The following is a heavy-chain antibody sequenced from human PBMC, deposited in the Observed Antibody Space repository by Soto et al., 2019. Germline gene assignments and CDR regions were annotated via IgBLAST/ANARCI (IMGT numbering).Heavy chain of an antibody. V-gene: IGHV3-15*01. J-gene: IGHJ3*02. CDR3: TTRSVVVADDAFDI. CDR2: IKSKTDGGTT. CDR1: GFTFSNAW. D-gene: IGHD2-15*01. Sequence: GGSLRLSCAASGFTFSNAWMSWVRQAPGKGLEWVGRIKSKTDGGTTDYAAPVKGRFTISRDDSKNTLYLQMNSLKTEDTAVYYCTTRSVVVADDAFDIWGQGTMVTVSS.